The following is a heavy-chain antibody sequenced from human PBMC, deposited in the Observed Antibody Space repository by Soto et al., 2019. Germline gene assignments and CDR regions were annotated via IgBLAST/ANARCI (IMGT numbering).Heavy chain of an antibody. D-gene: IGHD5-18*01. Sequence: QVQLVQSGAEVKKPGASVKVSCKVSGSSLTELSMHWVRQAPGKGLEWMGGFDPEDGETTYAAKFNRRVTMTEANTTDTAYMVLLSLRSGGTADYFCAPGFQGYTYGHGGDYCGQGTLVTVSS. CDR3: APGFQGYTYGHGGDY. J-gene: IGHJ4*02. CDR2: FDPEDGET. V-gene: IGHV1-24*01. CDR1: GSSLTELS.